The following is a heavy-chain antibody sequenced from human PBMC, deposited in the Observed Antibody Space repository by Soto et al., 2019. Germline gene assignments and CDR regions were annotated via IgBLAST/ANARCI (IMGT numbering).Heavy chain of an antibody. D-gene: IGHD1-26*01. CDR3: TTASPEVGSRPA. V-gene: IGHV3-15*07. CDR2: IKSKASGGAT. CDR1: GFTFSNAW. Sequence: PGWSLRLYCAASGFTFSNAWMNRVRQAPGKGLEWVGRIKSKASGGATDYAPPVKGRFTISRDDSKNTLYLEMNSLKIEDTAVNYCTTASPEVGSRPAWGQGTLVTVSS. J-gene: IGHJ5*02.